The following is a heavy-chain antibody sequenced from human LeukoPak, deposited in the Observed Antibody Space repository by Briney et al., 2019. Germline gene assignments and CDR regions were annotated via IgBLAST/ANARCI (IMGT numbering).Heavy chain of an antibody. J-gene: IGHJ3*02. CDR1: GFTLSTYW. Sequence: PGGSLRLSCAASGFTLSTYWMHWVRQGPGKGLVWVARINSDGSSTSYAESVKGRFTISRDNAKNTLYLQMNNLRAEDTAVYYCARRYSDSSGYKGALDIWGQGTMATVSS. CDR3: ARRYSDSSGYKGALDI. CDR2: INSDGSST. D-gene: IGHD3-22*01. V-gene: IGHV3-74*01.